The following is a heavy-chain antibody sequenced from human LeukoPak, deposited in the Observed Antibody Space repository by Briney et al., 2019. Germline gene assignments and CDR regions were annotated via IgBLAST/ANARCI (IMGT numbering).Heavy chain of an antibody. V-gene: IGHV3-23*01. CDR3: AKVSGSYYMRDYFGC. CDR1: GFTFSRHA. J-gene: IGHJ4*02. CDR2: ISGSGGST. D-gene: IGHD1-26*01. Sequence: GGSLRLACAASGFTFSRHAMNWVRQAPGKGLEWVSAISGSGGSTYYADSVRGRFTISRDNSKNTLYLQMNSLRAEDTAVYYCAKVSGSYYMRDYFGCRGPLTLVTAAS.